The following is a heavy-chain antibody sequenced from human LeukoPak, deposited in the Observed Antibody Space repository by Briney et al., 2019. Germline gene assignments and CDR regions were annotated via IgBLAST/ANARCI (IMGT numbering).Heavy chain of an antibody. CDR3: ARHPSSSWYGVDY. Sequence: GSLRLSCAASGFTFTRYWMTWVRQAPGKGLEWIGSIYYSGSTYYNPSLKSRVTISVDTSKNHFSLKLTSVTAADTAVYYCARHPSSSWYGVDYWGQGTLVTVSS. CDR2: IYYSGST. J-gene: IGHJ4*02. V-gene: IGHV4-39*01. CDR1: GFTFTRYW. D-gene: IGHD6-13*01.